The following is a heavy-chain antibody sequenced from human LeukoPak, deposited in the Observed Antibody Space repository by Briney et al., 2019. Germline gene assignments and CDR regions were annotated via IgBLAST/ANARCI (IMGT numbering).Heavy chain of an antibody. CDR1: GGSISSYY. D-gene: IGHD3-3*01. V-gene: IGHV4-59*01. Sequence: SETLSLTCTVSGGSISSYYWSWLRQPPGKGLEWIGYIYYSGSTNYNPSLKSRVTISVDTSKNQFSLKLSSVTAADTAVYSCARGLRFLEWSIPLYYYYYGMDVWGQGTTVTVSS. CDR2: IYYSGST. CDR3: ARGLRFLEWSIPLYYYYYGMDV. J-gene: IGHJ6*02.